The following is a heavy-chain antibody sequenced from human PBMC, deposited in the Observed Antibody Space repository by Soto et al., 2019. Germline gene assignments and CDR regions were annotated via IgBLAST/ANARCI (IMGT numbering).Heavy chain of an antibody. CDR2: IRSKSDGGTT. D-gene: IGHD6-13*01. V-gene: IGHV3-15*01. Sequence: PGGSLRLSCAASGITLSNAWMNWVRQAPGKGLEWVGRIRSKSDGGTTEYAAPVEGRFTFSRDDSKNTLFLQMSGLKAEDTGVYYCQKTPPGTNVFDNWGQGTMVTVSS. J-gene: IGHJ3*02. CDR1: GITLSNAW. CDR3: QKTPPGTNVFDN.